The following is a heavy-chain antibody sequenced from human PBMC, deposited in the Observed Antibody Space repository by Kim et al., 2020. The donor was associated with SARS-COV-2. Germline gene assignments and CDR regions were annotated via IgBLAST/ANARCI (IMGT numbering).Heavy chain of an antibody. CDR2: MNPKTGNT. Sequence: ASVKVSCKASGYTLTTYDLSWVRQAAGQGLEWMGYMNPKTGNTAYAQKFQGRVTMTRNTSISTAYVELNSLTSEDTAVYYCARAGYCSGGTCYTWSDYWG. J-gene: IGHJ4*01. D-gene: IGHD2-15*01. CDR1: GYTLTTYD. CDR3: ARAGYCSGGTCYTWSDY. V-gene: IGHV1-8*01.